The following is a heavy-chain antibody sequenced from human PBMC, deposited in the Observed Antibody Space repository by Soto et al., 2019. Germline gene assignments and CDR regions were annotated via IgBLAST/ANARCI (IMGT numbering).Heavy chain of an antibody. Sequence: QVHLVQSGTEVRKPGASVKVSCKASGYTFTSYDISWVRQAPGQGLEWMGCISSYNGNTNYAQRLQGRVTMTTDTSTGTAYMELWSLRSDNTAVYYCARDDYGDYGYWGQGTLVTVSS. CDR1: GYTFTSYD. V-gene: IGHV1-18*01. D-gene: IGHD4-17*01. CDR3: ARDDYGDYGY. J-gene: IGHJ4*02. CDR2: ISSYNGNT.